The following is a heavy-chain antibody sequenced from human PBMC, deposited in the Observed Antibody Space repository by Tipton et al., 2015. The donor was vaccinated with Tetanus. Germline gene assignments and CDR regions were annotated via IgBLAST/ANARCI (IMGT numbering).Heavy chain of an antibody. J-gene: IGHJ5*02. CDR3: ARRLIQNLFDP. CDR1: GGSLKSGGYY. V-gene: IGHV4-31*03. CDR2: IYYTGNT. Sequence: LRLSCNVSGGSLKSGGYYWTWIRQHPVRGLEWIGYIYYTGNTYYNPSPKSRVTISVDTSKNQFSLKLTSVTAADTAVYYCARRLIQNLFDPWGQGTLVTVSS. D-gene: IGHD2-8*01.